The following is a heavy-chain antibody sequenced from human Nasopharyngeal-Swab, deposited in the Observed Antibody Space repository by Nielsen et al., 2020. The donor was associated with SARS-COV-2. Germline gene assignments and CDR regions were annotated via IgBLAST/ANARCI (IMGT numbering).Heavy chain of an antibody. CDR1: GFTFSSYA. J-gene: IGHJ5*02. CDR2: ISGSSTTI. Sequence: GESLKISCAASGFTFSSYAMNWVRQAPGKGLEWVSYISGSSTTIYYADSVKGRFTISRDNAKNSLYLQMNSLRAEDTAVYYCARKARDYDFWSAYGDNWFDPWGQGTLVTVSS. CDR3: ARKARDYDFWSAYGDNWFDP. V-gene: IGHV3-48*04. D-gene: IGHD3-3*01.